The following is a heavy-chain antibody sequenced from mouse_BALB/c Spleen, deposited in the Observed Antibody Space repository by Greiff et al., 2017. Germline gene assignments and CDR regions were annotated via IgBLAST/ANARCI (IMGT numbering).Heavy chain of an antibody. Sequence: EVQVVESGGGLVKPGGSLKLSCAASGFTFSSYTMSWVRQTPEKRLEWVATISSGGSYTYYPDSVKGRFTISRDNAKNTLYLQMSSLKSEDTAMYYCTRGVYYGSSYDWYFDVWGAGTTVTVSS. V-gene: IGHV5-6-4*01. CDR1: GFTFSSYT. CDR2: ISSGGSYT. D-gene: IGHD1-1*01. J-gene: IGHJ1*01. CDR3: TRGVYYGSSYDWYFDV.